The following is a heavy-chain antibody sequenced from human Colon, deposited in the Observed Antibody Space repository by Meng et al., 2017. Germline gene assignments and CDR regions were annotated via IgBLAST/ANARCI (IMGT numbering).Heavy chain of an antibody. V-gene: IGHV3-74*01. CDR1: GFTLSGYW. Sequence: DVSLVASGVGLCHAGGSLRLSCAASGFTLSGYWMHWVRQVPGKGLVWVSDLSSDGSTTRYADSVQGRFTISRDSAKNTLFLQMNSLRAEDTAVYYCVREWSAFDYWGQGTLVTVSS. D-gene: IGHD2-15*01. J-gene: IGHJ4*02. CDR3: VREWSAFDY. CDR2: LSSDGSTT.